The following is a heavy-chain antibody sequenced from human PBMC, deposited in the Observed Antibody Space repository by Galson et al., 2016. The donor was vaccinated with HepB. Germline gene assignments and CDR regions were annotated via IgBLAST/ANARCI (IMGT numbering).Heavy chain of an antibody. D-gene: IGHD3-22*01. CDR3: ARTGGYDSSGYYYPDNWFDP. CDR2: ISANNGNT. V-gene: IGHV1-18*01. J-gene: IGHJ5*02. Sequence: SVKVSCKASGYTFTSCGISWVRQAPGQGLEWMGRISANNGNTNYAQKLQGRVTMTTDTSTSTVYMELRSLRSDDTAVYYCARTGGYDSSGYYYPDNWFDPWGQGTLVTVSS. CDR1: GYTFTSCG.